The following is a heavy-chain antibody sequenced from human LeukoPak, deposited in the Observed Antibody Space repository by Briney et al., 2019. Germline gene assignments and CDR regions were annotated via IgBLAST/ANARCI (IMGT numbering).Heavy chain of an antibody. CDR3: ARGADDYNFDY. CDR1: VGSISGYY. D-gene: IGHD4-11*01. V-gene: IGHV4-59*01. J-gene: IGHJ4*02. Sequence: SETLSLTCTVSVGSISGYYWSWIRQPPGKGLEWIGDIYYSGSTNYNPSLKSRVTISVDTSKNQFSLKLSSVTAADTAVYYCARGADDYNFDYWGQGTLVTVSS. CDR2: IYYSGST.